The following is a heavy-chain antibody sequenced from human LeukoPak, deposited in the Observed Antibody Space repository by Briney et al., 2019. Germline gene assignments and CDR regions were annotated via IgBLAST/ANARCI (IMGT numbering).Heavy chain of an antibody. J-gene: IGHJ6*02. D-gene: IGHD2-21*02. Sequence: GGSLRLSCAASGFTFSSYWLSWVRQAPGKGPEWVANIKQDGGEKYYVDSVKGRFTISRDNAKNSLYLQMNSLRAEDTAVYYCARVMRGVVVTAIYYYYGMDVWGQGTTVTVSS. CDR2: IKQDGGEK. CDR1: GFTFSSYW. CDR3: ARVMRGVVVTAIYYYYGMDV. V-gene: IGHV3-7*01.